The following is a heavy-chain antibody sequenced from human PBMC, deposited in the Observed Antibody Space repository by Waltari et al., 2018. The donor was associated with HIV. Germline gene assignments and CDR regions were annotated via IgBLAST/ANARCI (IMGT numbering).Heavy chain of an antibody. CDR1: GYSFTSYW. CDR3: ASGEYSSILGY. Sequence: EVQLVQSGAEVKKHGESLKISCKGSGYSFTSYWIGWVPQLPGKGLEWMGCNYPRYAATSYIPSFQGQVTISSDKSISTAYLQWSSLKASDTAMYYCASGEYSSILGYWGQGTLVTVSS. J-gene: IGHJ4*02. CDR2: NYPRYAAT. V-gene: IGHV5-51*01. D-gene: IGHD6-13*01.